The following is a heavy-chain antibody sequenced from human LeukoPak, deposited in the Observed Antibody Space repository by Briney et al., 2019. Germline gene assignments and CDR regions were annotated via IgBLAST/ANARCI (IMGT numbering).Heavy chain of an antibody. D-gene: IGHD2-15*01. CDR3: ARDPVVVVAATSNWFDP. CDR2: INPNSGGT. Sequence: GASVEVSCKASGYTFTGYYMHWVRQAPGQGLEWMGWINPNSGGTNYAQKFQGRVTMTRDTSISTAYMELSRLRSDDTAVYYCARDPVVVVAATSNWFDPWGQGTLVTVSS. J-gene: IGHJ5*02. CDR1: GYTFTGYY. V-gene: IGHV1-2*02.